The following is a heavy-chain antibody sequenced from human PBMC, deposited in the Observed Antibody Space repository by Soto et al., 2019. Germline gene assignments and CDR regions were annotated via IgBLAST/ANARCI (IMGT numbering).Heavy chain of an antibody. Sequence: GESLKISCQGSGYSFTSYWIGWVRQMPGKGLEWMGIIYPGDSDTRYSPSFQGQVTISADKSISTAYLQWSSLKASDTAMYYCARQGLDGHYYHYRLAVWGQGTTVTVSS. D-gene: IGHD6-19*01. CDR2: IYPGDSDT. V-gene: IGHV5-51*01. CDR1: GYSFTSYW. J-gene: IGHJ6*02. CDR3: ARQGLDGHYYHYRLAV.